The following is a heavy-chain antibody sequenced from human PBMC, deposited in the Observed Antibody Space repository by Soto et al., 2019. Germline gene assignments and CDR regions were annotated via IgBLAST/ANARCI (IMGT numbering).Heavy chain of an antibody. CDR3: ASSTDSSSSFDY. Sequence: EVQLVESGGGLIQPGGSLRLSCAASGFTVSSNYMSWVRQAPGKGLEWVSVIYSGGSTYYADSVKGRFTISRDNSKNPLYLQMNSLRAEDTAVYYCASSTDSSSSFDYWGQGTLVTVSS. CDR2: IYSGGST. D-gene: IGHD6-6*01. V-gene: IGHV3-53*01. CDR1: GFTVSSNY. J-gene: IGHJ4*02.